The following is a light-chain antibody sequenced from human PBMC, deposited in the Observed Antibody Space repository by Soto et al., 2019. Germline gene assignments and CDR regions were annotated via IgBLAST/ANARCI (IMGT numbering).Light chain of an antibody. Sequence: QLVLTQPPSASGTPGRRVTISCSGSSSNVGSNTVSWYQQLPGTAPKVLIYSDDQRPSGVPDRFSGSRSGSSASLAISGLQSGDEADYYCASWEDSLNGWVIGGGTKVTVL. CDR3: ASWEDSLNGWV. J-gene: IGLJ3*02. CDR1: SSNVGSNT. V-gene: IGLV1-44*01. CDR2: SDD.